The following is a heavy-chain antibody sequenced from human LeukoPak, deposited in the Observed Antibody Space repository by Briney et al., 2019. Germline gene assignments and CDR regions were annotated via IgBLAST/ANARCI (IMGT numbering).Heavy chain of an antibody. V-gene: IGHV3-23*01. D-gene: IGHD1-26*01. J-gene: IGHJ5*02. CDR2: VSGSGITT. Sequence: GGSLSLACLVSGFTFSSYAMSWVRQAPGKGLEWVSVVSGSGITTYYADSVKGRFTISRDNSKNTLYLQMNSLRAEDTAVYYCAKYGGSSATVSWFDPWGQGTLVTVSS. CDR3: AKYGGSSATVSWFDP. CDR1: GFTFSSYA.